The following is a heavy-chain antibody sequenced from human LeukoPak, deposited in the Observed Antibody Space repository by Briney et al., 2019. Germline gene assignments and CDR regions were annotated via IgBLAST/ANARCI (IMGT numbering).Heavy chain of an antibody. V-gene: IGHV1-8*01. D-gene: IGHD3-10*01. J-gene: IGHJ4*02. CDR1: GYTFTSYD. CDR3: ARGASHSLYGLGSYSTDY. CDR2: MNPNSGNT. Sequence: GASVKVSCKASGYTFTSYDINWVRQATRQGLEWMGWMNPNSGNTGYAQKFQGRVTMTRNTSISTAYRELSSLRSEDTAVYYCARGASHSLYGLGSYSTDYWGQGTLVTVSS.